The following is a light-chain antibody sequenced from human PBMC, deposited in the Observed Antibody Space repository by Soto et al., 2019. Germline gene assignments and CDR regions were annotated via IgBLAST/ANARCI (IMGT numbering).Light chain of an antibody. CDR3: QQYSDSVGT. CDR1: QNISSRY. V-gene: IGKV3-20*01. J-gene: IGKJ1*01. CDR2: AAS. Sequence: SDRAPLYFRPSQNISSRYLAWYQQRPGQAPRLLIYAASSRATGIPDRFSGSGSGTDFTLTISRLEPEDFAVYYCQQYSDSVGTFGQGTKVDI.